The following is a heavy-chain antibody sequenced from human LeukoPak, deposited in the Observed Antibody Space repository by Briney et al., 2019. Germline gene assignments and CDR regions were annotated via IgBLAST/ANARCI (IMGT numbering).Heavy chain of an antibody. CDR1: GFTFSDYY. V-gene: IGHV4-34*01. Sequence: LRLSCAASGFTFSDYYMTWIRQPPGKGLEWIGEINDSGSTNYNPSLKSRVTISVDTSKNHFSLKLSSETAADTAVYYCARLWGAFDYWGQGTLVTVSS. CDR2: INDSGST. D-gene: IGHD3-10*01. J-gene: IGHJ4*02. CDR3: ARLWGAFDY.